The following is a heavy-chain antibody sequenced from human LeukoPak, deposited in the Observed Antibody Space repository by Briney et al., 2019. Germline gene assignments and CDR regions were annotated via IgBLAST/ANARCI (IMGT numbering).Heavy chain of an antibody. J-gene: IGHJ4*02. Sequence: GGSLRLSCAASGFTFSSYAMSWVRQAPGKGLEWVSAISGSGGSTYYADSVKGRFTISRDNSKNALYRQMNSLRAEDTAVYYCAKMEEFISITIFGVVMGPNDYWGQGTLVTVSS. V-gene: IGHV3-23*01. CDR1: GFTFSSYA. CDR3: AKMEEFISITIFGVVMGPNDY. D-gene: IGHD3-3*01. CDR2: ISGSGGST.